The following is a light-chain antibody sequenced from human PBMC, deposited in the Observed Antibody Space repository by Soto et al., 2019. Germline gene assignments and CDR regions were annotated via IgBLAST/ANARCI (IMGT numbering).Light chain of an antibody. V-gene: IGLV1-47*01. CDR1: SSNIGRNY. CDR3: ATWDDSLSGYV. J-gene: IGLJ1*01. Sequence: QSVLTQPPSASGTPGQRVTISCSGSSSNIGRNYVYWYQQLPGTAPKLLIYRNNQRPSGVPDRFSGSKSGTSASLAISGLQSEDEADYYCATWDDSLSGYVFGSGTKLTVL. CDR2: RNN.